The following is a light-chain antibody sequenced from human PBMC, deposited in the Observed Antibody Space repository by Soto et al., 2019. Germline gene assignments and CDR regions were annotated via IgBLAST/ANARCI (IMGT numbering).Light chain of an antibody. CDR1: QSISSY. Sequence: DIQMTQSPSSLSASVGDRVTITCRASQSISSYLNWYQQKPGKAPKLLIYAASSLQSGVPSRFSGSGSGTDFTLTISSLKTEDVATYDGQQRYSTTITFGQGTRLEIK. CDR2: AAS. J-gene: IGKJ5*01. V-gene: IGKV1-39*01. CDR3: QQRYSTTIT.